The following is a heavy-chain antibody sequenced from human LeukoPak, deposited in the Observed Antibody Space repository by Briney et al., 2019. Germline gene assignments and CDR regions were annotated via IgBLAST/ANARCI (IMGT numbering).Heavy chain of an antibody. CDR1: GFTFSSYW. CDR3: ARGGYRIAAAGTPDY. Sequence: GGSLRPSCAASGFTFSSYWMHWVRQAPGKGLVWVSRINSDGSSTSYADSVKGRFTISRDNAKNTLYLQMNSLRAEDTAVYYCARGGYRIAAAGTPDYWGQGTLVTVSS. CDR2: INSDGSST. D-gene: IGHD6-13*01. J-gene: IGHJ4*02. V-gene: IGHV3-74*01.